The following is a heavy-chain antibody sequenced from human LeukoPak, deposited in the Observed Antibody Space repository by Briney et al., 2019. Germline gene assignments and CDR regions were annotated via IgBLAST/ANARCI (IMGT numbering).Heavy chain of an antibody. CDR1: GFIVSSKY. V-gene: IGHV3-23*01. J-gene: IGHJ4*02. CDR2: VAPTGETT. Sequence: GGSLRLSCAASGFIVSSKYMSWVRQAPGKGLEWVSAVAPTGETTYYADSVKGRFSISRDNSKNTLYLQMNSLRADDTALYYCASKFFFDYWGLGTLVTVSS. CDR3: ASKFFFDY.